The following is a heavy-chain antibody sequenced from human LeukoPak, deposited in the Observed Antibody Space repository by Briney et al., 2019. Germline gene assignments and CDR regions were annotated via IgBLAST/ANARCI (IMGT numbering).Heavy chain of an antibody. J-gene: IGHJ4*02. CDR3: ARYIAAARGDCFDY. V-gene: IGHV4-34*01. D-gene: IGHD6-13*01. CDR1: GSILSVYY. Sequence: GSLRLACPASGSILSVYYMSWIRQAPGKGLDWIGEINHSGSTNYNPSLKSRVTISVDTSKNQFSLKLSSVTAADTAVYYCARYIAAARGDCFDYWGQGTLVIVSS. CDR2: INHSGST.